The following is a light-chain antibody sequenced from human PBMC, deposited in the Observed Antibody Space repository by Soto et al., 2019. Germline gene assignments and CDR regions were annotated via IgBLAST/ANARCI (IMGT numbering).Light chain of an antibody. CDR2: GAS. Sequence: DIEMTQSPSSLSASVGDSVTITCRASQSISHFLNWYQQKPGKAPRVLIYGASILKGGVPSRFSGSGSGTEFTLTISSLQPEDFATYYCQHVYSYFPSFGGGTRVEIK. CDR3: QHVYSYFPS. V-gene: IGKV1-39*01. CDR1: QSISHF. J-gene: IGKJ2*03.